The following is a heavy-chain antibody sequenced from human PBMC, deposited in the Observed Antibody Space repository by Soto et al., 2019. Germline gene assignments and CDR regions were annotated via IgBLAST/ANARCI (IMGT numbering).Heavy chain of an antibody. CDR2: ISGSGGST. CDR1: GFTFSSYA. Sequence: GGSLRLSCAASGFTFSSYAMSWVRQAPGKGLEWVSAISGSGGSTWYADSVKGRFTISRDNSKNTLDLQMNSLRAEDTAVYYCAKGSRGSRPYYFDYWGQGTLVTVS. J-gene: IGHJ4*02. V-gene: IGHV3-23*01. D-gene: IGHD3-22*01. CDR3: AKGSRGSRPYYFDY.